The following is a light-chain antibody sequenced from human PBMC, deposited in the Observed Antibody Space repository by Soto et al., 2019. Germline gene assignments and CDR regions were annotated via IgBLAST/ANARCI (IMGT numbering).Light chain of an antibody. V-gene: IGLV1-40*01. J-gene: IGLJ1*01. CDR1: SSNIGAGYA. CDR3: QSYDSSLDYV. Sequence: QSVLTQPPSVSGAPGQRVTISCTGSSSNIGAGYAVHWYQQLPGRAPKLLIYDNNNRPSGVPDRFSGSKSGTSASLAITGLQAEDEAEYYCQSYDSSLDYVFGSGTKLTVL. CDR2: DNN.